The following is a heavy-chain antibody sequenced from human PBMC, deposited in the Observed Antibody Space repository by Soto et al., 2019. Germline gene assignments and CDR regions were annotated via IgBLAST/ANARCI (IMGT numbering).Heavy chain of an antibody. CDR1: GFSLSSTRMA. Sequence: QITLKESGPTLAKPTQTLTLTCTFSGFSLSSTRMAVGWIRQPPGKALEWLALIYWDDNKRYSPFLKSRLTITKDTSKTQVVLTMSNMAPVDTARYYCAHIVVAGLGYYFDYWGQGTLVTVSS. CDR3: AHIVVAGLGYYFDY. CDR2: IYWDDNK. D-gene: IGHD6-19*01. J-gene: IGHJ4*02. V-gene: IGHV2-5*02.